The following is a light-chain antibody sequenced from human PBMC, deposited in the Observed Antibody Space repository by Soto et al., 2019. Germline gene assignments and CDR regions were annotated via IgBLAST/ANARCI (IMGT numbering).Light chain of an antibody. CDR1: SSDVGGYNY. J-gene: IGLJ1*01. Sequence: QSVLTQPASVSGSPGQSIPISCTGTSSDVGGYNYVSWYQQHPGKAPKLMIYDVSNRPSGVSSRFSGSKSGNTASLTISGLQAEDEADYYCSSYTSSSTLGVFGTGTKVTV. V-gene: IGLV2-14*01. CDR2: DVS. CDR3: SSYTSSSTLGV.